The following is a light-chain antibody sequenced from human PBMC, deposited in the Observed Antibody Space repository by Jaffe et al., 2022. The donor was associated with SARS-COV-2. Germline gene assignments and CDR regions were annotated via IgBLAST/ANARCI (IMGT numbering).Light chain of an antibody. CDR3: QSLDSGGSYVV. Sequence: SYEVTQPPSVSVSPGQTARITCSGDALSKQYTYWYQLKPGQAPVMVIYKDSERPSGIPERFSGSSSGTTVALTISGVQAEDEADYYCQSLDSGGSYVVFGGGTKLTVL. V-gene: IGLV3-25*03. CDR1: ALSKQY. J-gene: IGLJ2*01. CDR2: KDS.